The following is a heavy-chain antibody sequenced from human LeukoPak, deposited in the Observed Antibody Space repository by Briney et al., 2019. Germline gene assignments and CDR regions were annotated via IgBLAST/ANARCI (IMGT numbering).Heavy chain of an antibody. V-gene: IGHV3-23*01. J-gene: IGHJ4*02. CDR2: ISTSGSGT. Sequence: GGSLRLSCAASGFTFSSSAMNWVRQAPGKGLEWVSAISTSGSGTYYADSVKGRFTISRDNSKNTLHLQMNSLRDEDTAVYYCARHDYGGNSGDYWGQGTLVTVSS. CDR1: GFTFSSSA. CDR3: ARHDYGGNSGDY. D-gene: IGHD4-23*01.